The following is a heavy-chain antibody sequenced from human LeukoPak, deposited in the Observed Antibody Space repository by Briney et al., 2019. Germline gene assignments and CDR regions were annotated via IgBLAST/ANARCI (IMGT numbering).Heavy chain of an antibody. CDR2: ISPGSSYR. CDR3: ARGRGCSSMSCYPDY. D-gene: IGHD2-2*01. Sequence: GGSLRLSCTASGFTFSSYSMNWVRQAPGKGLEWVSSISPGSSYRHYADSVKGRFTISRDNAKSSLYLQMNSLGAEDTALYYCARGRGCSSMSCYPDYWGQGTLVTVSS. V-gene: IGHV3-21*01. CDR1: GFTFSSYS. J-gene: IGHJ4*02.